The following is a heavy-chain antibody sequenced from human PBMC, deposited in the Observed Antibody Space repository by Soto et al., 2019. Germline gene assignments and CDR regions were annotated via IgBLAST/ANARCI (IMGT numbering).Heavy chain of an antibody. CDR1: GFTFSSHT. V-gene: IGHV3-21*01. J-gene: IGHJ4*02. D-gene: IGHD1-1*01. CDR2: ITSSSRDV. CDR3: VKEVEGFDY. Sequence: EVQLVESGGGLVKPGGSLRLSCAASGFTFSSHTMNWVRQAPGKGLEWVSSITSSSRDVFYADSVKGRFTISRDNAKKYLYLQMNSLRAEDTGVYYCVKEVEGFDYWGQGTLVTVSS.